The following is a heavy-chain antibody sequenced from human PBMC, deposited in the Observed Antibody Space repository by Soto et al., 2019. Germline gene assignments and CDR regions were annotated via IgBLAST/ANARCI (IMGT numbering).Heavy chain of an antibody. V-gene: IGHV3-23*01. CDR2: IFGGGGDT. J-gene: IGHJ4*02. CDR1: GFTFSNYA. D-gene: IGHD6-13*01. CDR3: AKYGSKSSPHYLDY. Sequence: EVQLLESGGGLVQPGGSLRLSCAVSGFTFSNYAVGWVRQAPGMGLEWVSSIFGGGGDTYYTDSVKGRFTISRDSSENTVFLQMNSLRAEDTALYYCAKYGSKSSPHYLDYWGQGTLVTLSS.